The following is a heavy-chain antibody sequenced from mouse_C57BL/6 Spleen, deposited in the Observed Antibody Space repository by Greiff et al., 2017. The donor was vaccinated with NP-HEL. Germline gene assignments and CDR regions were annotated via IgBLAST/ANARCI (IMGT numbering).Heavy chain of an antibody. J-gene: IGHJ2*01. V-gene: IGHV1-74*01. D-gene: IGHD1-2*01. Sequence: QVQLQQPGAELVKPGASVKVSCKASGYTFTSYWMHWVKQRPGPGLEWIGRIHPSDSDTNYNQQFKGKATLPVDKSSSPAYMQLSSLTSGDSAVYYCAMSGLRPEVWGQGTTLTVSS. CDR2: IHPSDSDT. CDR1: GYTFTSYW. CDR3: AMSGLRPEV.